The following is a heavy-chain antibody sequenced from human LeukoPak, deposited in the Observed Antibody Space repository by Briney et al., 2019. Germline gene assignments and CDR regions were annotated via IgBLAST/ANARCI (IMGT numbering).Heavy chain of an antibody. V-gene: IGHV4-59*04. J-gene: IGHJ4*02. D-gene: IGHD6-6*01. Sequence: SETLSLTCTVSGGSIGSYYWNWIRQAPGKGLEWIGYIHYSGSTYYNPSLKSRVTISVDTSKNQFSLKLSSVTAADTAVYYCARSINGGIAARPGVFDYWGQGTLVTVSS. CDR3: ARSINGGIAARPGVFDY. CDR2: IHYSGST. CDR1: GGSIGSYY.